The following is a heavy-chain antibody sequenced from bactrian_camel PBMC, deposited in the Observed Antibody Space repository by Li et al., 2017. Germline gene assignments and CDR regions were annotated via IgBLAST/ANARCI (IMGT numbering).Heavy chain of an antibody. D-gene: IGHD6*01. CDR2: INWSGDIT. V-gene: IGHV3S40*01. Sequence: DVQLVESGGDSVQPGGSLRLSCAAASGFTFGGYYISWVRQVPGKGLEWVSAINWSGDITHYADSVQGRFTISQDNAKNTVYLQMSRLKPEDTALYTCAADAPLCGLVAGFFKYWGQGTQVTVS. CDR1: GFTFGGYY. J-gene: IGHJ4*01. CDR3: AADAPLCGLVAGFFKY.